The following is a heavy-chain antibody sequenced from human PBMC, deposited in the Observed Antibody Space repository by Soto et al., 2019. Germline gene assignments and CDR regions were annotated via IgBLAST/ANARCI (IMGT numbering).Heavy chain of an antibody. CDR3: ARDGTTGTYSGSEYYYYGMDV. CDR2: INWNGGST. CDR1: GFTFDDYG. Sequence: PGGSLRLSCAASGFTFDDYGMSWVRQAPGKGLEWVSGINWNGGSTGYADSVKGRFTISRDNAKNSLYLQMNSLRAEDTALYYCARDGTTGTYSGSEYYYYGMDVWGQGTTVTVSS. D-gene: IGHD1-1*01. J-gene: IGHJ6*02. V-gene: IGHV3-20*04.